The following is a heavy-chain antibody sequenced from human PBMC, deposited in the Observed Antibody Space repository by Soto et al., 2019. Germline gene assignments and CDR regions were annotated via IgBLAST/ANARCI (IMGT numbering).Heavy chain of an antibody. CDR2: ISSSGSTI. CDR1: GFTFSSYE. V-gene: IGHV3-48*03. CDR3: ASGVDTAMVYYYYGMDV. J-gene: IGHJ6*02. D-gene: IGHD5-18*01. Sequence: VGSLRLSCAASGFTFSSYEMNWVRQAPGKGLEWVSYISSSGSTIYYADSVKGRFTISRDNAKNSLYLQMNSLRAEDTAVYYCASGVDTAMVYYYYGMDVWGQGTTVTVSS.